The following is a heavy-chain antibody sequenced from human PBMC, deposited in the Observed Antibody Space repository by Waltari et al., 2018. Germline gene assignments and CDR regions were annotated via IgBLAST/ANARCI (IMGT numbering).Heavy chain of an antibody. D-gene: IGHD3-10*01. J-gene: IGHJ4*02. CDR3: ARVGLSTEFDY. V-gene: IGHV1-46*01. CDR1: GYTFTSYY. CDR2: INPSGGST. Sequence: QVQLVQSGAEVKKPGASVKVSCKASGYTFTSYYMHWVRQAPGQGLEWMGIINPSGGSTSYAQKFQGRVTITADESTSTAYMELSSLRSEDTAVYYCARVGLSTEFDYWGQGTLVTVSS.